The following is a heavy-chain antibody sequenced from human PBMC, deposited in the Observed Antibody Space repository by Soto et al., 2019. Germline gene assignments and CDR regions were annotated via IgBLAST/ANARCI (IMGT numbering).Heavy chain of an antibody. D-gene: IGHD5-12*01. CDR1: GGSISSGGYY. Sequence: QVQLQESGPGLVKPSQTLSLTCTVSGGSISSGGYYWSWIRQHPGKGLEWIGYIYYSGSTYYNPSLKSRVTISVDTSKNQFSLKLSSVTAADTAVYYCARSERVAYRPSTFMDVWGQGTTVTVSS. CDR2: IYYSGST. V-gene: IGHV4-31*03. J-gene: IGHJ6*02. CDR3: ARSERVAYRPSTFMDV.